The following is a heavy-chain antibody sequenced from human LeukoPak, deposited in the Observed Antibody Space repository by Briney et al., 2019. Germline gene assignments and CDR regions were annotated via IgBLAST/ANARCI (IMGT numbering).Heavy chain of an antibody. CDR2: IYTSGST. Sequence: KSSETLSLTCTVSGGSISSYYWSWIRQPAGKGLEWIGRIYTSGSTNYNPSLKSRVTISVDASKNQFSLKLSSVTAADTAVYYCARYCSGGSRFYFDYWGQGTLVTVSS. D-gene: IGHD2-15*01. CDR3: ARYCSGGSRFYFDY. V-gene: IGHV4-4*07. CDR1: GGSISSYY. J-gene: IGHJ4*02.